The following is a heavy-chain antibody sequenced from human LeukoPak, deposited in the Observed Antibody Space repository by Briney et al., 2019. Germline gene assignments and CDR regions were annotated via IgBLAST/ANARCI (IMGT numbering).Heavy chain of an antibody. CDR3: AGLNSYAGFDP. CDR1: GYTFTGYY. CDR2: INPNSGGT. J-gene: IGHJ5*02. D-gene: IGHD2-2*01. V-gene: IGHV1-2*02. Sequence: GESLKISFKASGYTFTGYYMHWVRPAPGQGLEWMGWINPNSGGTNYAQKFQGRVTMTRDTSISTAYMELSRLRSDDTAVYYCAGLNSYAGFDPWGQGTLVTVSS.